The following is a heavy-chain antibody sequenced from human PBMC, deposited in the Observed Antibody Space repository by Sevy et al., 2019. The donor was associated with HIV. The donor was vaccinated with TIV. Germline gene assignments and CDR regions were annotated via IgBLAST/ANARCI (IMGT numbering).Heavy chain of an antibody. CDR1: GYTLSELS. V-gene: IGHV1-24*01. J-gene: IGHJ4*02. D-gene: IGHD3-22*01. Sequence: ASVKVSCKVSGYTLSELSIHWVRQAPGKGLEWMGRFDPEDGETIYAQMFQGRVTLTEDTSTDTASMELRSLKTEDTAVYYCAINRDYYEDSSGYFDFWGQGTLVTVSS. CDR3: AINRDYYEDSSGYFDF. CDR2: FDPEDGET.